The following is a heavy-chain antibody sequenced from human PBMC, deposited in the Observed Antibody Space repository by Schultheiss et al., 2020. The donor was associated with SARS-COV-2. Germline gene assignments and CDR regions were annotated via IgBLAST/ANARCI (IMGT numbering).Heavy chain of an antibody. V-gene: IGHV3-73*01. J-gene: IGHJ3*02. Sequence: GGSLRLSCAASGFTFSGSAMHWVRQASGKGLEWVGRIRSKANSYATAYAASVKGRFTISRDDSKNTAYLQMNSLKTEDTAVYYCAKVANQLLYLDDAFDIWGQGTMVTVSS. D-gene: IGHD2-2*02. CDR2: IRSKANSYAT. CDR3: AKVANQLLYLDDAFDI. CDR1: GFTFSGSA.